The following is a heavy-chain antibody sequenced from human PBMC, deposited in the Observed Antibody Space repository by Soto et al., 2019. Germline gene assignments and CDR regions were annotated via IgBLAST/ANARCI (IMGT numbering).Heavy chain of an antibody. CDR2: IYYSGST. J-gene: IGHJ4*02. V-gene: IGHV4-59*08. CDR1: GGSISSYY. CDR3: ARHRVPQQLHYFDY. Sequence: SQTLSLTCTVSGGSISSYYWSWIRQPPGKGLEWIGYIYYSGSTNYNPSLKSRVTISVDTSKNQFSLKLSSVTAADTAVYYCARHRVPQQLHYFDYWGQGTLVTVSS. D-gene: IGHD6-13*01.